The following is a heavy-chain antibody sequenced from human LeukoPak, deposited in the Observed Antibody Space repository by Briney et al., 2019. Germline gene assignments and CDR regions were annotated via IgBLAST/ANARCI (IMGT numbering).Heavy chain of an antibody. CDR3: ARDSILDEYYYDSSGYYYVLDY. V-gene: IGHV4-30-4*08. D-gene: IGHD3-22*01. CDR2: IYYSGST. CDR1: GFTFSSYS. J-gene: IGHJ4*02. Sequence: LRLSCAASGFTFSSYSMNWVRQPPGKGLEWIGYIYYSGSTYYNPSLKSRVTISVDTSKNQFSLKLSSVTAADTAVYYCARDSILDEYYYDSSGYYYVLDYWGQGTLVTVSS.